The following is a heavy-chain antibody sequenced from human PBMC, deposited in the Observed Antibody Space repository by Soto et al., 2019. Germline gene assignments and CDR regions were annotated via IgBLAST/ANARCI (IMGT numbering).Heavy chain of an antibody. D-gene: IGHD3-10*01. V-gene: IGHV4-31*03. J-gene: IGHJ4*01. CDR2: FFYSGTT. Sequence: QVQLQESGPGLVKPSQTLSLTCTVSGGSLSSGGYYWSWIRQHPGKGLEWIGYFFYSGTTNYSPSLKSRVTIPADMPKNHFYLKLSSVTAADTALYFCAIVTMVRGVLNLGQGILGTVSS. CDR1: GGSLSSGGYY. CDR3: AIVTMVRGVLN.